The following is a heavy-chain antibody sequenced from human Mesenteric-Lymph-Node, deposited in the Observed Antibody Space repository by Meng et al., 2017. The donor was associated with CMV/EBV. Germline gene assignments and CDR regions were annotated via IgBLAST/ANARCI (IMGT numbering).Heavy chain of an antibody. CDR1: GGSISSSSYY. CDR2: MYYSGST. D-gene: IGHD6-13*01. CDR3: ASRAGTGY. Sequence: GSLRLSCTVSGGSISSSSYYWGWIRQPPGKGLEWTGYMYYSGSTNYNPSLKSRVTIPVDTSKNQFSLKVSSVTAADTAVYYCASRAGTGYWGQGTLVTVSS. J-gene: IGHJ4*02. V-gene: IGHV4-61*05.